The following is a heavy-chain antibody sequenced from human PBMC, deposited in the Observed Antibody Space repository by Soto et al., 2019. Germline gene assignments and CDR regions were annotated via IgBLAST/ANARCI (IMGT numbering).Heavy chain of an antibody. CDR3: ASDLAGRADV. CDR2: MNEAGGTT. Sequence: PGVSLRLSCAASGFTFSSYWMHWVRQAPGKGLVWVSRMNEAGGTTEYADSVKGRFTISRYNANKTLYLQMNSLRVEDTAVYYCASDLAGRADVWGQGTTVTSP. CDR1: GFTFSSYW. V-gene: IGHV3-74*03. J-gene: IGHJ6*02.